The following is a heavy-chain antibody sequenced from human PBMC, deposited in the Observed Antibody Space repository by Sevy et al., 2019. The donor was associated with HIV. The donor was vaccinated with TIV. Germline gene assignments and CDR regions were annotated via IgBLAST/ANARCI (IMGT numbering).Heavy chain of an antibody. D-gene: IGHD2-15*01. CDR1: GFTFSSYT. CDR3: ARDASPYCSGGRCYFDAFDI. J-gene: IGHJ3*02. Sequence: GGSLRLSCAASGFTFSSYTMNWVRQAPGKGLEWVSYISTTSIITYYADSVRGRFTISRDNAKNSLYLQMNSLRAEDMAVYYCARDASPYCSGGRCYFDAFDIWGQGTMVTVSS. V-gene: IGHV3-48*01. CDR2: ISTTSIIT.